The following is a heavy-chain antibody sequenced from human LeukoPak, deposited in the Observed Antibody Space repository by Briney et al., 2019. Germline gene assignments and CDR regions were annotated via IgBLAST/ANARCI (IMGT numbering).Heavy chain of an antibody. CDR2: ISASGERT. Sequence: GGSLRLSCAASGFFFDKFAMSWVRQAPGKGLEWVSSISASGERTDYADSVKGRFTISRDNSRNTLYVETHSLRVEDTAVYFCAKGLLAGVRAYYFDPWGQGAVGTVS. V-gene: IGHV3-23*01. CDR3: AKGLLAGVRAYYFDP. J-gene: IGHJ5*02. CDR1: GFFFDKFA. D-gene: IGHD3-16*01.